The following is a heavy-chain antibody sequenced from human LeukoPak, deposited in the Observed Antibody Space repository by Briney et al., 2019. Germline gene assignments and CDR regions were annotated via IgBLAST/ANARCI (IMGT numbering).Heavy chain of an antibody. CDR3: ARGAYCSGGRCPGAFDI. CDR1: GFTFSSYA. Sequence: PGGSLRLSCAASGFTFSSYAMYWVRQAPGKGLEWVTIIWYDGSNKNYADSVKGRFTISRDNSKNPLYLQMNSLRAEDTAVYYCARGAYCSGGRCPGAFDIWGQGTMVTVSS. J-gene: IGHJ3*02. V-gene: IGHV3-33*01. CDR2: IWYDGSNK. D-gene: IGHD2-15*01.